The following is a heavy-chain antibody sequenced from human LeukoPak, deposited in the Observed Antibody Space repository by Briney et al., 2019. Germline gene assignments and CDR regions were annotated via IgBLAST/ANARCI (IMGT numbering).Heavy chain of an antibody. Sequence: GASVKVSCKASGYTFTSYGISWVRQAPGQGLEWMGWISAYNGNTNYAQKLQGRVTMTTDTSTSTAYMELRSLRSDDTAVYYCARLYCSSTSCYMGGVDYWGQGTLVTVSS. CDR2: ISAYNGNT. J-gene: IGHJ4*02. D-gene: IGHD2-2*02. CDR1: GYTFTSYG. CDR3: ARLYCSSTSCYMGGVDY. V-gene: IGHV1-18*01.